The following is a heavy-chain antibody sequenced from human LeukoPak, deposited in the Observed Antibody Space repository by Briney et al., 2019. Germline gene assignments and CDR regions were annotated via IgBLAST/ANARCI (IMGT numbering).Heavy chain of an antibody. CDR2: VYYTGTT. CDR3: ARLRRVTVATYNYYYLDL. V-gene: IGHV4-59*01. D-gene: IGHD6-19*01. CDR1: GGSISPDY. J-gene: IGHJ2*01. Sequence: SETLSLTCTVSGGSISPDYWGWIRQPPGKGLEWIAYVYYTGTTNFNPSLKSRFSISVDASRNQLSLGLTSVTAADTAVYYCARLRRVTVATYNYYYLDLWGRGTLVTVSS.